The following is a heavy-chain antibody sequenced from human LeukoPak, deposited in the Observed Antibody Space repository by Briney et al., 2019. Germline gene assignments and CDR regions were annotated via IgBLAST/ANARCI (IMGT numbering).Heavy chain of an antibody. Sequence: SETLSLTCTVSGGSVSNYYWSWIRQPPGKGLEWIGYIYYSGSTNYNPSLKSRVTISVDTSKNHFSLKLSSVTAADTAVYYCARAINDYSNYEVLTDNWFDPWGQGTLVTVSS. CDR3: ARAINDYSNYEVLTDNWFDP. CDR1: GGSVSNYY. V-gene: IGHV4-59*02. J-gene: IGHJ5*02. D-gene: IGHD4-11*01. CDR2: IYYSGST.